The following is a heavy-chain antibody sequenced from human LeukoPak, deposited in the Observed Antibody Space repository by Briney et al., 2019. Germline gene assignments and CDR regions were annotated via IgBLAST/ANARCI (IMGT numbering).Heavy chain of an antibody. CDR2: INHSGST. V-gene: IGHV4-34*01. CDR3: ARHLVIFPSSLGY. D-gene: IGHD6-6*01. J-gene: IGHJ4*02. Sequence: SETLSLTCAVYGGSFSGYYWSWIRQPPGKGLEWIGEINHSGSTNYNPSLKSRVTISVDTSKNQFSLKLSSVTAADTAVYYCARHLVIFPSSLGYWGQGTLVTVSS. CDR1: GGSFSGYY.